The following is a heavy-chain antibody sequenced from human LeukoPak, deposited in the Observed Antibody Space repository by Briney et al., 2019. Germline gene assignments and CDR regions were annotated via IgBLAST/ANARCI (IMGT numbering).Heavy chain of an antibody. Sequence: GGSLRLSCAASGFTFSSYSMNWVRQAPGKGLEWVSYVSSRSATIYYADSVKGRFTISRDNAKNSLYLQMNSLRAEDTAVYYCARDPLSSSSFDLWGQGTLVTVSS. CDR1: GFTFSSYS. J-gene: IGHJ4*02. D-gene: IGHD6-13*01. CDR2: VSSRSATI. V-gene: IGHV3-48*01. CDR3: ARDPLSSSSFDL.